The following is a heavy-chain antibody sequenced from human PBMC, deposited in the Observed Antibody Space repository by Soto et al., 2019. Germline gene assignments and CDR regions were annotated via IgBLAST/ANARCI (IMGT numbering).Heavy chain of an antibody. CDR2: SYYSGST. Sequence: QVQLQESGPGLVKPSQTLSLTCTVSGGSISSCDYYWSWIRQPPGKGLEWIGYSYYSGSTHYNPSLKSRVTISVDTSKNQFSLKLCSVTAADTAVYYCARVEYSYGYPFDFWGQGTLVTVSS. J-gene: IGHJ4*02. CDR3: ARVEYSYGYPFDF. D-gene: IGHD5-18*01. CDR1: GGSISSCDYY. V-gene: IGHV4-30-4*01.